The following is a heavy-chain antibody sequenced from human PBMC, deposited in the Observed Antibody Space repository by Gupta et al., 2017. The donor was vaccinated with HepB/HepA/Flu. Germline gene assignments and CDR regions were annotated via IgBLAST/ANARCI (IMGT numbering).Heavy chain of an antibody. V-gene: IGHV3-23*01. J-gene: IGHJ6*02. CDR3: AKVAAAAGLKGRPYYYYGMDV. D-gene: IGHD6-13*01. Sequence: LESGGGLVQPGGSLRLSCAASGFTFSSYDMSWVRQAPGQGMEWVSAISGSGGSTYYADSVKGRFTISRDNSKNTLYLQLNSLRAEDTAVYYCAKVAAAAGLKGRPYYYYGMDVWGQGTTVTVSS. CDR1: GFTFSSYD. CDR2: ISGSGGST.